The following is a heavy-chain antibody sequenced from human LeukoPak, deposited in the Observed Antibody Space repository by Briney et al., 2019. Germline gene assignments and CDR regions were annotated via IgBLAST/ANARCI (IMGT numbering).Heavy chain of an antibody. Sequence: SETLSLTCAVYGGSFSGHYWSLIRQPPGKGLEWIGEINHSGSTKYNPSLKSRVTISIDTSKNQFSLKLSSVTAADTAVYYCARGGSMARGVIISPFFDYWGQGSLVTVSS. CDR3: ARGGSMARGVIISPFFDY. D-gene: IGHD3-10*01. J-gene: IGHJ4*02. CDR1: GGSFSGHY. V-gene: IGHV4-34*01. CDR2: INHSGST.